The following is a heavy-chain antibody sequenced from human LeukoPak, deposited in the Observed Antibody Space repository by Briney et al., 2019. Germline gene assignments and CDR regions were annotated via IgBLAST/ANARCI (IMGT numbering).Heavy chain of an antibody. D-gene: IGHD4-17*01. Sequence: GGSLRLSCAASGFTFSSYWMSWVRQAPGKGLEWVANIKEDGSQKNYVDSVKGRFTISRDNAKNSLYLQMNSLRAEDRAVYYCASNRYGDSYWGQGALVTVSS. CDR2: IKEDGSQK. V-gene: IGHV3-7*01. CDR3: ASNRYGDSY. CDR1: GFTFSSYW. J-gene: IGHJ4*02.